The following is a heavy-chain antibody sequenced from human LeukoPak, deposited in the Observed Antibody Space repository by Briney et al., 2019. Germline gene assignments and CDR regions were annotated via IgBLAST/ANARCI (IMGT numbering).Heavy chain of an antibody. D-gene: IGHD3-3*01. CDR1: GASVSSSSYY. Sequence: SETLSLTCTVSGASVSSSSYYWGWIRQPPGKGLEWIGTIYYDGSTYYNPSLKSRVTISVDTSKNQFSLKLSSVTAADTAVYYCARGTFLRFLVLDAFDIWGQGTMVTVSS. CDR3: ARGTFLRFLVLDAFDI. CDR2: IYYDGST. V-gene: IGHV4-39*07. J-gene: IGHJ3*02.